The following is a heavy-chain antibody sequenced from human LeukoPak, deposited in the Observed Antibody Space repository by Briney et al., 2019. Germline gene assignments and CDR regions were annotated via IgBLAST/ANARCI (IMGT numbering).Heavy chain of an antibody. D-gene: IGHD1-7*01. CDR1: GFTFSSYE. CDR3: AKGDNWNYENFQH. J-gene: IGHJ1*01. Sequence: GGSLRLSCAASGFTFSSYEMNWVRQAPGKGLEWVSYISSSGSTIYYADSVKGRFTISRDNSKNTLYLQMNSLRAEDTAVYYCAKGDNWNYENFQHWGQGTLVTVSS. V-gene: IGHV3-48*03. CDR2: ISSSGSTI.